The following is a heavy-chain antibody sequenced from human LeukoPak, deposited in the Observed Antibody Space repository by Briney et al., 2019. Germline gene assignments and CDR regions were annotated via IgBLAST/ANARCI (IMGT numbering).Heavy chain of an antibody. D-gene: IGHD3-10*01. J-gene: IGHJ4*02. Sequence: TGGSLRLSCAASGFTFSSYGMHWVRQAPGKGLEWVAVIWYDGSNKYYADSVKGRSTISRDNSKNTLYLQMNSLRAEDTAVYYCARDRGSGSYTLDYWGQGTLVTVSS. CDR2: IWYDGSNK. V-gene: IGHV3-33*01. CDR1: GFTFSSYG. CDR3: ARDRGSGSYTLDY.